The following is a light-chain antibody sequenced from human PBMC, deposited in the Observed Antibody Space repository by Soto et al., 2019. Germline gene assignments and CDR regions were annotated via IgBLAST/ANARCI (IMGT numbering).Light chain of an antibody. CDR3: QQYGRSPPFA. V-gene: IGKV3-20*01. CDR1: QSVSSNY. J-gene: IGKJ2*01. Sequence: EIVLTQSAGTLSLSPGERATLSCRASQSVSSNYIAWYQQNPGQAPRLLIYGASTRATGIPDSFSGSGSGTDFTLTISRLEPEDFAVYFCQQYGRSPPFAFGQGTKVEIK. CDR2: GAS.